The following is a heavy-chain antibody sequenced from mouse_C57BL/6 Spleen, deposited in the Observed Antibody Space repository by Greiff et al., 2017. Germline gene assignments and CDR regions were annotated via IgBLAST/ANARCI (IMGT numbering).Heavy chain of an antibody. J-gene: IGHJ2*01. V-gene: IGHV1-4*01. Sequence: QVQLQQSGAELARPGASVKMSCKASGYTFTSYTMHWVKLRPGQGLEWIGYINPSSGYTKYNQKFKDKATLTADKSSSTAYMQLSSLTSEDSAVYYGAREAITTVVGYFDYWGQGTTLTVSS. CDR2: INPSSGYT. D-gene: IGHD1-1*01. CDR1: GYTFTSYT. CDR3: AREAITTVVGYFDY.